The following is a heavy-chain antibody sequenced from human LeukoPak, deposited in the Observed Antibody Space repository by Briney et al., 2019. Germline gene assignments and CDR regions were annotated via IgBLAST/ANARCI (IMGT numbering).Heavy chain of an antibody. V-gene: IGHV4-34*01. CDR2: VNHRIGP. D-gene: IGHD5-18*01. J-gene: IGHJ4*02. Sequence: SETLSLTCAVYGGSFSDYSWRWTRQPPGKGLEWIGEVNHRIGPNYNPSLNSRVTISVDTSNNQFSLKLTSVTAADTAVYYCARAQSRGYSYGPFDYWGQGTLVTVSS. CDR1: GGSFSDYS. CDR3: ARAQSRGYSYGPFDY.